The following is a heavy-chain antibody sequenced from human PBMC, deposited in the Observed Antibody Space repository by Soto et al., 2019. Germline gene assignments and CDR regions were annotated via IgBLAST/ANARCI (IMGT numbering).Heavy chain of an antibody. CDR3: ARGISVGLVIDY. D-gene: IGHD3-9*01. V-gene: IGHV4-31*03. Sequence: SETLSLTCTVSGGSISSGGYYWSWIRQHPGKGLEWIGYIYYSGSTYYNPSLKSRVTISVDTSKNQFSLKLSSVTAADTAVYYCARGISVGLVIDYWGQGTLVTVSS. CDR2: IYYSGST. CDR1: GGSISSGGYY. J-gene: IGHJ4*02.